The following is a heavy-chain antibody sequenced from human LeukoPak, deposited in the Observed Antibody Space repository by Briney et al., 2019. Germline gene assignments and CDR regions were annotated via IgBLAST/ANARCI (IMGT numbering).Heavy chain of an antibody. CDR1: GFTFNSYA. CDR2: ISVSSSDI. V-gene: IGHV3-21*01. Sequence: GGSLRLCCAASGFTFNSYAMNWVRQAPGKGLEWVSSISVSSSDIYYADSMEGRFTISRDNAKNSLYLQMNGLRAEDTAVYYCARSLSSSWHYFDYWGQGTLVTVSS. D-gene: IGHD6-13*01. CDR3: ARSLSSSWHYFDY. J-gene: IGHJ4*02.